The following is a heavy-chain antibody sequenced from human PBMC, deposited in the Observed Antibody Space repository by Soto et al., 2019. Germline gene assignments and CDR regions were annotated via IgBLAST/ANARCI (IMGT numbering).Heavy chain of an antibody. Sequence: QLQLQESGPGLVKPSETLSLTCTVSGGSISSSSFHWGWIRQPPGKGLEWIGSIYYSGSTYYSPSLKSRVTISVDTSKNPFSLKLGSVNAADTAVYYCARRERAAGTDWWFDTWGQGTLVTVSS. V-gene: IGHV4-39*01. D-gene: IGHD6-13*01. CDR3: ARRERAAGTDWWFDT. CDR2: IYYSGST. J-gene: IGHJ5*02. CDR1: GGSISSSSFH.